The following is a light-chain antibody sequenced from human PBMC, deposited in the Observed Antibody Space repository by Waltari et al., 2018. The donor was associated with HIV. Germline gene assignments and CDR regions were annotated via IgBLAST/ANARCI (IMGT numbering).Light chain of an antibody. V-gene: IGLV4-69*01. Sequence: QLVLTQSPSASASLGASVKLTCTLTSGHSTYAIAWHQQQPGKGPRYLMRVNSDGGPSRGDGIPDRFSGSSSGAERYLTISSLQSEDEADYYCQTWGTGIPRLFGGGTKLTVL. CDR3: QTWGTGIPRL. CDR2: VNSDGGP. CDR1: SGHSTYA. J-gene: IGLJ3*02.